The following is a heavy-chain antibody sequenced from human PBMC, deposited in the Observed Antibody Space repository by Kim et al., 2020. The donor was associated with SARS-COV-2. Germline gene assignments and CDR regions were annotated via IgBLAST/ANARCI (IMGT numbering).Heavy chain of an antibody. CDR1: GFTFSGSG. V-gene: IGHV3-73*01. Sequence: GGSLRLSCAASGFTFSGSGIHWVRQATGKGLEWVGGIRSKAKSYSTAYATSVQGRFTISRDDSKNTAYLQMSSLKTEDTAMYYCTRPSSSGDYWGQGTLVTVSS. CDR3: TRPSSSGDY. D-gene: IGHD6-6*01. CDR2: IRSKAKSYST. J-gene: IGHJ4*02.